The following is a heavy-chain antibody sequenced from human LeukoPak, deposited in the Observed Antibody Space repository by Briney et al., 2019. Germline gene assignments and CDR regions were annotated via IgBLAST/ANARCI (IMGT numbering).Heavy chain of an antibody. D-gene: IGHD6-13*01. CDR3: ARDLGSSSWGEGYYGMDV. Sequence: SETLSLTCTVSGGSISSGGYYWSWIRQHPGKGLEWIGYIYYSGSTYYNPSLKSRVTISVDTPKNQLSLKLSSVTAADTAVYYCARDLGSSSWGEGYYGMDVWGQGTTVTVSS. V-gene: IGHV4-31*03. CDR1: GGSISSGGYY. CDR2: IYYSGST. J-gene: IGHJ6*02.